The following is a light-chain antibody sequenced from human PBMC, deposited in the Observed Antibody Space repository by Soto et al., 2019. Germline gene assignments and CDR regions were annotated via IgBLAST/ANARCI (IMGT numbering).Light chain of an antibody. Sequence: IVMTHSPDSLALSLSASGTIICNLVRMFLLSSAVRIYLAWYQQNPVQPLKLLMYWASTRESGVPARFSGSGSGTDSTITISSLHAKDVAVYYCQQYYNNPPKFSGGNKVDIK. CDR2: WAS. CDR3: QQYYNNPPK. J-gene: IGKJ4*02. CDR1: RMFLLSSAVRIY. V-gene: IGKV4-1*01.